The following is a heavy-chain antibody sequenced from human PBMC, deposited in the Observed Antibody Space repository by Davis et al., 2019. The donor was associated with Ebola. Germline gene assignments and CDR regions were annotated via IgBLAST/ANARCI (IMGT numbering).Heavy chain of an antibody. Sequence: ASVKVSCKASGYTFTGYYIHWVRQAPGQGLEWMGCINPNSGGTNYAQKFQGRVTMNRDTSISTAYMALSSLRSDDTAVYYCAREQQLVRIDYWGQGTLVTVSS. CDR1: GYTFTGYY. J-gene: IGHJ4*02. CDR3: AREQQLVRIDY. V-gene: IGHV1-2*02. CDR2: INPNSGGT. D-gene: IGHD6-6*01.